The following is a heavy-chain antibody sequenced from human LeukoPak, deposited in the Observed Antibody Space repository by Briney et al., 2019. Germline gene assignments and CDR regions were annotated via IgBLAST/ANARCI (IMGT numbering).Heavy chain of an antibody. CDR1: GFTFSRYW. Sequence: GGSLRLSCAASGFTFSRYWMNWVRQAPGKGLEWLANIKQDGSDKNYVDSVKGRFTISRDNAQNLLYLQLNSLRADDTAVYYCAGGVGWIFDIWGQGTMVTVSS. CDR2: IKQDGSDK. D-gene: IGHD6-19*01. J-gene: IGHJ3*02. V-gene: IGHV3-7*01. CDR3: AGGVGWIFDI.